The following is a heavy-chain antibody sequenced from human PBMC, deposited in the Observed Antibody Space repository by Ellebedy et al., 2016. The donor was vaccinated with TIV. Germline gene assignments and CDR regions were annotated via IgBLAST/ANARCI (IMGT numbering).Heavy chain of an antibody. CDR1: EFSVGSTY. D-gene: IGHD3-10*01. CDR3: AELTSSAVDL. Sequence: GGSLRLSCAASEFSVGSTYMGWVRQAPGKGLEWVSVIYSGETTYYRDSVKGRFTVSRDYSKNTLFLQMNSLRDEDTAVYYCAELTSSAVDLWGQGTMVTVSS. CDR2: IYSGETT. J-gene: IGHJ3*01. V-gene: IGHV3-53*01.